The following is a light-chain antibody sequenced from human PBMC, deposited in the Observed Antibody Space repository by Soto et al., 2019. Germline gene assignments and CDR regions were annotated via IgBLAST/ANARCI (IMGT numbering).Light chain of an antibody. V-gene: IGKV3-11*01. Sequence: EIVLTQSPATLSLSPGERATLSCRASQSVRTYLSYVAWYQQRPGQAPRLLIYDASNRATGIPARFSGSGSGTDFTLTISSLEPEDFAVYYCQQRSNWPLTFGPGTKVDIK. CDR3: QQRSNWPLT. CDR2: DAS. CDR1: QSVRTY. J-gene: IGKJ3*01.